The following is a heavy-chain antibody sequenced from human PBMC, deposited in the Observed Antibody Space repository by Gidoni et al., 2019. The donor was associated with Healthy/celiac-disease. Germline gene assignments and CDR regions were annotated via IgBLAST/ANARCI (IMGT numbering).Heavy chain of an antibody. CDR3: ARDPRKPYGDYDYYYGMDV. CDR1: GGSISSYY. CDR2: IYTSGST. D-gene: IGHD4-17*01. Sequence: QVQLQESGPGLVKPSETLSLTCTVSGGSISSYYWSWIRQPAGKGLEWIGRIYTSGSTNYNPSLKSRVTMSVDTSKNQFSLKLSSVTAADTAVYYCARDPRKPYGDYDYYYGMDVWGQGTTVTVSS. J-gene: IGHJ6*02. V-gene: IGHV4-4*07.